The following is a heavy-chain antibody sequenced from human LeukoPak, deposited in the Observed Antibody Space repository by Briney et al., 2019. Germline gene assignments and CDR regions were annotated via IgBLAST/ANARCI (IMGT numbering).Heavy chain of an antibody. J-gene: IGHJ3*02. CDR2: ASGFTF. V-gene: IGHV3-49*02. D-gene: IGHD6-13*01. CDR3: TRDRRGDSSSWLDAFDI. Sequence: ASGFTFEYAASVKGRFTISRDDSKSIAYLQMNSLKTVDTAVYYCTRDRRGDSSSWLDAFDIWGQGTMVTVSS.